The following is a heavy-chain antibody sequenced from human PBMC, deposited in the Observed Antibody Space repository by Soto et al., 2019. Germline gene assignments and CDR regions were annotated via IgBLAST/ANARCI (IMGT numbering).Heavy chain of an antibody. V-gene: IGHV1-18*04. CDR2: ISAYNGKT. CDR3: AREANCGSDCYSPAEYSPH. D-gene: IGHD2-21*02. CDR1: GYTFSNYG. Sequence: QVQLVQSGAEVKKPGASVKVSCKASGYTFSNYGISWVRQAPGQELEWMGWISAYNGKTYDAERLQGRVTMTTDTSTSTAYMELRSLRSDDTAVYYCAREANCGSDCYSPAEYSPHWGQGTLVTVSS. J-gene: IGHJ1*01.